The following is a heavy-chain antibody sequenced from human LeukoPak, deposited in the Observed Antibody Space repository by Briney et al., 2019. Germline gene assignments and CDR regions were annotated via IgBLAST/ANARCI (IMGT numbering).Heavy chain of an antibody. CDR1: GFTFDNHG. CDR2: INWNGGST. Sequence: GGSLRLSCGGSGFTFDNHGLTWVRQAPGKGLEWVSSINWNGGSTHYADSVKGRFTISRDNAKNYLYLQMNSLRAEDTAVYYSARIHRLGILVHLGYWGQGTLVTVSS. CDR3: ARIHRLGILVHLGY. D-gene: IGHD6-6*01. V-gene: IGHV3-20*04. J-gene: IGHJ4*02.